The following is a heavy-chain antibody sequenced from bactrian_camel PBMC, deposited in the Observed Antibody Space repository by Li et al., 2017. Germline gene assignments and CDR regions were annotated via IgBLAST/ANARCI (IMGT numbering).Heavy chain of an antibody. V-gene: IGHV3S63*01. CDR1: QGPSDDSD. J-gene: IGHJ4*01. Sequence: HVQLVESGGGSVQAGGSLRLSCTTSQGPSDDSDMGWFRQAPGKEREGVASIHAYTGMTAYAESVKGRFTISKDNAKNTVDLQMNNLKPEDTGTYYCAQSCTLDWVPPFEIPTGA. D-gene: IGHD1*01. CDR2: IHAYTGMT. CDR3: AQSCTLDWVPPFEIPT.